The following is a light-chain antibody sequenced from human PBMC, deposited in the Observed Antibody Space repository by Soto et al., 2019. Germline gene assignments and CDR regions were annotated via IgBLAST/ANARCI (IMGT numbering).Light chain of an antibody. CDR1: SSDVGSYNL. J-gene: IGLJ1*01. CDR2: EVT. Sequence: QSALTQPASVSGSPGQSITISCTGTSSDVGSYNLVSWYQHLPGKAPKLMIYEVTKRPSGVSTRFSGSKSGNTAYLTISGLQAEDESDYYCFSYAGSSTYVFGSGTKLTVL. V-gene: IGLV2-23*02. CDR3: FSYAGSSTYV.